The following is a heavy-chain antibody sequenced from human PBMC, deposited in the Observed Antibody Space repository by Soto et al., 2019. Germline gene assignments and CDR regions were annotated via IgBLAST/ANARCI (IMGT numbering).Heavy chain of an antibody. CDR2: ISGYSGNA. D-gene: IGHD4-17*01. Sequence: QVQVMQSGAEVKKPGDSVKVSCKTCGYIFSDYGLNCVRQAPGQGLEWMGWISGYSGNANLAQKFQGRVTMTKDKSTRTTYMELRRLRSDDTAVYYCAKRTSGTTWGESDYWGQGTLVTVSS. J-gene: IGHJ4*02. CDR3: AKRTSGTTWGESDY. CDR1: GYIFSDYG. V-gene: IGHV1-18*04.